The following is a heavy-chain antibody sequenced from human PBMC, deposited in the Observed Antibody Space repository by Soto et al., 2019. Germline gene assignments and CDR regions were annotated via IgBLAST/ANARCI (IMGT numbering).Heavy chain of an antibody. D-gene: IGHD5-12*01. CDR3: ARDLRGRGYDYGYYYYGMDV. Sequence: QVQLVQSGAEVKKPGSSVKVSCKASGGTFSSYAISWVRQAPGQGLEWMGGIIPIFGTANYAQKFQGRVTITADESTRTAYMELSSLRSEDTAVYYCARDLRGRGYDYGYYYYGMDVWGQGTTVTVSS. CDR2: IIPIFGTA. V-gene: IGHV1-69*12. J-gene: IGHJ6*02. CDR1: GGTFSSYA.